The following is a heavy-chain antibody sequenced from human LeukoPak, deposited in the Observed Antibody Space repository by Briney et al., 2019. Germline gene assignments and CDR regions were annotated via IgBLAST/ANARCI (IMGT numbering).Heavy chain of an antibody. CDR1: GYTFTDFAVYY. V-gene: IGHV1-2*06. CDR2: IKPNSGGT. CDR3: ARGGTLISAFDI. J-gene: IGHJ3*02. Sequence: ASVKVSCKASGYTFTDFAVYYLHWVRQAPGQGLEWMGRIKPNSGGTNYAQKFQGRVTMTRDTSTNTAYMELSSLRSDDTAVFFCARGGTLISAFDIWGQGTMVTASS. D-gene: IGHD3-16*01.